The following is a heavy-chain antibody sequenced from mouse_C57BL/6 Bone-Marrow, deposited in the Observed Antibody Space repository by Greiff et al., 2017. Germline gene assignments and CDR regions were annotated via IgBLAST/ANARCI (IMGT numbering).Heavy chain of an antibody. J-gene: IGHJ4*01. V-gene: IGHV14-4*01. CDR3: TSRQLNYYAIDY. CDR1: GFNIKDDY. Sequence: EVQLQESGAELVRPGASVKLSCTASGFNIKDDYMHWVKQRPEQGLEWIGWIDPENGDTEYASKFQGKATITADTSSNTAYLQLSRLTSEDTAVYYCTSRQLNYYAIDYWGQGTSVTVSS. D-gene: IGHD3-2*02. CDR2: IDPENGDT.